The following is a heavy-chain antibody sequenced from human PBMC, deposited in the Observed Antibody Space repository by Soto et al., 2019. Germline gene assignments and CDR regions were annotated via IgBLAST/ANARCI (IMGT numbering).Heavy chain of an antibody. J-gene: IGHJ6*02. D-gene: IGHD2-15*01. CDR1: GYTFTGYY. CDR3: ARGGGSYYYGMDV. V-gene: IGHV1-2*04. CDR2: INPNSGGT. Sequence: GASVKVSCKASGYTFTGYYMHWVRQAPGQGLEWMGWINPNSGGTNYAQKFQGWVTMTRDTSISTAYMEPSRLRSDDTAVYYCARGGGSYYYGMDVWGQGTTVTVSS.